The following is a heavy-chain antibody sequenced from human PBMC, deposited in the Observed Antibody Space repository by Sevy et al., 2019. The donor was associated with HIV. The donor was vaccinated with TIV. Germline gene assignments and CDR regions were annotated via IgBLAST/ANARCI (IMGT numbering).Heavy chain of an antibody. D-gene: IGHD3-22*01. CDR1: ADTFTAYY. Sequence: ASVKVSCKASADTFTAYYMHWVRQAPGQGLEWMGWINPNSGDTSYAQKFQGRVTMTTDTSISTAYMDLTRLGSDDTALYYCAKDLYYDTSLFDYWGQGIRVTVSS. CDR2: INPNSGDT. CDR3: AKDLYYDTSLFDY. V-gene: IGHV1-2*02. J-gene: IGHJ4*02.